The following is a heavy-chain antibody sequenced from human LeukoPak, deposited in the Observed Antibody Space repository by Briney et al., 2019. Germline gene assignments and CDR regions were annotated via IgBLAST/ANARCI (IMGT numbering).Heavy chain of an antibody. D-gene: IGHD3-10*02. J-gene: IGHJ6*04. CDR3: AELGITMIGGV. Sequence: GGSLRLSCAGSGFTFSSYYMNWVRQAPGRGLEWVSYISSSGSTIYYADSVKGRFTISRDNAKNSLYLQMNSLRAEDTAVYYCAELGITMIGGVWGKGTTVTISS. CDR2: ISSSGSTI. V-gene: IGHV3-48*03. CDR1: GFTFSSYY.